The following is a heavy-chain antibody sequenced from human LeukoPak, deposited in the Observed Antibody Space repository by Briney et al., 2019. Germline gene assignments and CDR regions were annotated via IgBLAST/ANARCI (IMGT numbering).Heavy chain of an antibody. D-gene: IGHD3-10*01. J-gene: IGHJ4*02. CDR2: IYSGGST. CDR1: GFTFSSNY. V-gene: IGHV3-66*01. CDR3: ARGGVIPFDY. Sequence: GGSLRLSCAASGFTFSSNYMSWVRQAPGKGLDWVSVIYSGGSTYYTDSVKGRFTISRDNSKNTLYLQMNSLRAADTAVYYCARGGVIPFDYWGQGTLVTVSS.